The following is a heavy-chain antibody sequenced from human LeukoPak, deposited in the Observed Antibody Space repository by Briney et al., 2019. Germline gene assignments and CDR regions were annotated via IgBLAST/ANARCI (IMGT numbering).Heavy chain of an antibody. D-gene: IGHD3-22*01. CDR2: SSGSAGDT. V-gene: IGHV3-23*01. CDR1: GFTFSNYA. CDR3: AKYDSFDHYYDSSGRFDC. Sequence: GGSLRLSCAASGFTFSNYAMNGVREAPGKGLEWGSASSGSAGDTYFSDSVKGRFTISRDNSKSTLFLQMNSLRAEDTAVYYCAKYDSFDHYYDSSGRFDCWGQGTLVTVSS. J-gene: IGHJ4*02.